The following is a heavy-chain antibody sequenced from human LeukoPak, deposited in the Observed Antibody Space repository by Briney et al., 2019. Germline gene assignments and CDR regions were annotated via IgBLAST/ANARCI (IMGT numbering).Heavy chain of an antibody. CDR1: GFTFSTYN. D-gene: IGHD1-26*01. Sequence: GGSLRLSCAAAGFTFSTYNMNWVRQAPGKGLEWVSSITSGSSYIFYADSVKGRFTISRDNAKNSLYLQMNSLRADDTAVYYCATYSGTYRDYWGQGTLVTVFS. J-gene: IGHJ4*02. V-gene: IGHV3-21*01. CDR2: ITSGSSYI. CDR3: ATYSGTYRDY.